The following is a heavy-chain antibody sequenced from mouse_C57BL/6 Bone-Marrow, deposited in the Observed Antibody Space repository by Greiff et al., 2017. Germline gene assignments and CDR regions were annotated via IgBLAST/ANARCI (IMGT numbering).Heavy chain of an antibody. Sequence: VQLQQSGAELVKPGASVKLSCKASGYTFTEYTIHWVKQRSGQGLEWIGWFYPGSGSIKYNEKFKDKATLTVDKSASTGYMELSRVTTEDSAVYFCARHEVSNSWWYFYVWGTGTTVTVSS. CDR2: FYPGSGSI. D-gene: IGHD2-5*01. V-gene: IGHV1-62-2*01. CDR1: GYTFTEYT. CDR3: ARHEVSNSWWYFYV. J-gene: IGHJ1*03.